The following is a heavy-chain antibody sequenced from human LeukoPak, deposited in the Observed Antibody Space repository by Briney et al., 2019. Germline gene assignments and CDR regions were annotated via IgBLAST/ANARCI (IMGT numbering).Heavy chain of an antibody. D-gene: IGHD3-22*01. V-gene: IGHV4-34*01. CDR2: IYYSGST. Sequence: SETLSLTCAVYGGSFSGYYWGWIRQPPGKGLEWIGSIYYSGSTYYNPSLKSRVTISVDTSKNQFSLKLSSVTAADTAVYYCARGVPYYYDSSGYKRAYWYFDLWGRGTLVTVSS. CDR3: ARGVPYYYDSSGYKRAYWYFDL. J-gene: IGHJ2*01. CDR1: GGSFSGYY.